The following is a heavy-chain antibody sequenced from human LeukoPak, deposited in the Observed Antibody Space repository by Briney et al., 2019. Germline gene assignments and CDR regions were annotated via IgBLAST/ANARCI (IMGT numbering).Heavy chain of an antibody. D-gene: IGHD6-13*01. V-gene: IGHV3-21*01. Sequence: GGSLRLSCAASGFTFSSYCMNWVRQAPGKGLEWVSSIISSSSYIYNAESVKGRFTTSRDNAKNSLYLQMNSLGAEDTAVYYCASNLKAASGTRDYWGQGTLATVSS. CDR1: GFTFSSYC. CDR3: ASNLKAASGTRDY. CDR2: IISSSSYI. J-gene: IGHJ4*02.